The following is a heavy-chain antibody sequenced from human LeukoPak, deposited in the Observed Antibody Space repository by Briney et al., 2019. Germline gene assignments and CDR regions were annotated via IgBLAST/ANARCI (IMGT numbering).Heavy chain of an antibody. J-gene: IGHJ4*02. CDR1: GYTFTDYY. Sequence: ASVKVSCRASGYTFTDYYVHWVRQAPGQGLEWMGWINPNNGGTEYAQKFQGRVAMTGDTSTSTAYMDLSRLGSDDTAMYYCARDKSAGVPFDYWGQGTLVTVSS. D-gene: IGHD7-27*01. CDR3: ARDKSAGVPFDY. V-gene: IGHV1-2*02. CDR2: INPNNGGT.